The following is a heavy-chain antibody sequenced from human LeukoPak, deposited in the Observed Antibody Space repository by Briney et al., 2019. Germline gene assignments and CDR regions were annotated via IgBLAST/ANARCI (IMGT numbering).Heavy chain of an antibody. D-gene: IGHD5-12*01. J-gene: IGHJ4*02. CDR3: ARSQATRGFDY. V-gene: IGHV5-51*01. Sequence: GASLQISCKGSGYSFTSYWIGWVRQMPGKGLEWMGIIYPGDSDTRYSPSFQGQVTISADKSISTAYLQWSSLKASDTAMYYCARSQATRGFDYWGQGTLVTVSS. CDR1: GYSFTSYW. CDR2: IYPGDSDT.